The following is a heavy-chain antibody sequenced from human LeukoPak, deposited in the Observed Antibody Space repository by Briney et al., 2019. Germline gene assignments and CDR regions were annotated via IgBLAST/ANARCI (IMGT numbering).Heavy chain of an antibody. CDR2: ISSSSSYI. CDR3: ASIYGGNDVDDYYYYYYMDV. CDR1: GFTFSSYS. Sequence: PGGSLRLSCAASGFTFSSYSMNWVRQAPGKGLEWVSSISSSSSYIYYADSVKGRFTISRDNAKNSLYLQMNSLRAEDTAVYYCASIYGGNDVDDYYYYYYMDVWGKGTTVTVSS. D-gene: IGHD4-23*01. J-gene: IGHJ6*03. V-gene: IGHV3-21*01.